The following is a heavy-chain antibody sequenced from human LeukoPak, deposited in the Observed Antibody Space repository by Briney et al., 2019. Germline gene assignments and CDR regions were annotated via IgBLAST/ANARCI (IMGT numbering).Heavy chain of an antibody. D-gene: IGHD3-10*01. CDR2: ISSSSSYI. CDR3: ARGPGSGSYYKDNWFDP. CDR1: GYTFSSYS. V-gene: IGHV3-21*01. J-gene: IGHJ5*02. Sequence: GGSLRLSCAASGYTFSSYSMNWVRQAPGKGLEWVSSISSSSSYIYYADSVKGRFTISRDNAKNSLYLQMNSLRAEDTAVYYCARGPGSGSYYKDNWFDPWGQGTLVTVSS.